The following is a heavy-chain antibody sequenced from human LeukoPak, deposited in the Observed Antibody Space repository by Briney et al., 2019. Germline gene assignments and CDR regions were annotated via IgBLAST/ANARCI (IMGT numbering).Heavy chain of an antibody. CDR2: IKQDGSEK. CDR1: GFTFSSYW. Sequence: GGSLRLSCAASGFTFSSYWMSWVRQAPGKGLEWVANIKQDGSEKYYVDSVKGRFTISRDNAKNSLYLQMNSLRAEDTAVYYCASRLERPLHYYYYMDVWGKGTTVTVSS. J-gene: IGHJ6*03. V-gene: IGHV3-7*01. D-gene: IGHD1-1*01. CDR3: ASRLERPLHYYYYMDV.